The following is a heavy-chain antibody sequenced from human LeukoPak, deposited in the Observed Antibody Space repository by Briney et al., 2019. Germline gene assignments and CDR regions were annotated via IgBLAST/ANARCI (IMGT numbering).Heavy chain of an antibody. CDR1: GFTFSSYA. J-gene: IGHJ4*02. D-gene: IGHD3-9*01. CDR2: ISGSGGST. CDR3: AKDLGDYNAPGGY. Sequence: GGSLRLSCAASGFTFSSYAMSWVRQAPGKGLEWVSVISGSGGSTYYADSVKGRFTISRDNSKNTLYLQMNSLRAEDTAVYYCAKDLGDYNAPGGYWGQGTLVTVSS. V-gene: IGHV3-23*01.